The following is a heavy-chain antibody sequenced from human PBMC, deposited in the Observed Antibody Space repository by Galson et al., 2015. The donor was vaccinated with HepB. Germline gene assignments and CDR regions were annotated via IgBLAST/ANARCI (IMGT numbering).Heavy chain of an antibody. D-gene: IGHD6-13*01. J-gene: IGHJ4*02. V-gene: IGHV3-23*01. CDR2: ISGSGGST. Sequence: SLRLSCAASGFTFSSYAMSWVRQAPGKGLEWVSAISGSGGSTYYADSVKGRFTISRDNSKNTLYLQMNSLRAEDTAVYYCAKDLESSSSGLLDYWGQGTLVTVSS. CDR3: AKDLESSSSGLLDY. CDR1: GFTFSSYA.